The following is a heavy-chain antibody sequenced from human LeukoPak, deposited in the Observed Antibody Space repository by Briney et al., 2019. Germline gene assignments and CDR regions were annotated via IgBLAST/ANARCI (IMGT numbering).Heavy chain of an antibody. J-gene: IGHJ4*02. D-gene: IGHD3-16*01. Sequence: PSETLSLTCAVSGGSISSGGYSWSWIRQPPGKGLEWIGYIYHSGSTYYNPSLKSRVTISVDTSKNQFSLKLSSVTAADTAVYYCARSPLMGEPNDYWGQGTLVTVSS. V-gene: IGHV4-30-2*01. CDR1: GGSISSGGYS. CDR2: IYHSGST. CDR3: ARSPLMGEPNDY.